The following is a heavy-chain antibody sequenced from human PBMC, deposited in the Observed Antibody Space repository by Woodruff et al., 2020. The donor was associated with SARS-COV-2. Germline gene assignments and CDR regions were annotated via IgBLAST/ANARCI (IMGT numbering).Heavy chain of an antibody. CDR3: ASSILVADPSRALDF. J-gene: IGHJ3*01. D-gene: IGHD2-15*01. V-gene: IGHV1-2*02. Sequence: NGDTNLAQKFQRRVTMTRDTSINTVYMELNRLRSDDTAVYYCASSILVADPSRALDFWGQGTRVTVSS. CDR2: NGDT.